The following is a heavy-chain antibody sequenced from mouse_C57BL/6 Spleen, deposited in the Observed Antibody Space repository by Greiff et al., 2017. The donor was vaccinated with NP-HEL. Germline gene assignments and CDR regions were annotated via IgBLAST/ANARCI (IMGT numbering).Heavy chain of an antibody. CDR1: GYTFTSYW. CDR3: ARKDYDRPWDFDV. V-gene: IGHV1-55*01. CDR2: IYPGSGST. J-gene: IGHJ1*01. Sequence: VQLQQPGAELVKPGASVKMSCKASGYTFTSYWITWVKQRPGQGLEWIGDIYPGSGSTNYNEKFKSKATLTVDTSSSTAYMQLSSLTSEDSAVYYWARKDYDRPWDFDVWGAGATVTVSS. D-gene: IGHD2-4*01.